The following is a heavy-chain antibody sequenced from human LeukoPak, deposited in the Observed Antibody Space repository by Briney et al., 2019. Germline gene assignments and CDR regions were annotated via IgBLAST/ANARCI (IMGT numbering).Heavy chain of an antibody. CDR1: GFTVSTKY. CDR2: IYSDGNT. J-gene: IGHJ4*02. CDR3: ASSSWDD. V-gene: IGHV3-66*01. Sequence: GGSLRLSCAASGFTVSTKYMSWVRQAPGEGLEWVSVIYSDGNTYYADSVKGRFTISRDNSKNTVYLQMNSLRAEDTAVYYCASSSWDDWGQGTLVTVSS. D-gene: IGHD6-13*01.